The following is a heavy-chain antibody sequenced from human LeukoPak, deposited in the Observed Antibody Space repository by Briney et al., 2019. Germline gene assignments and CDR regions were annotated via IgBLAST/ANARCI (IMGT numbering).Heavy chain of an antibody. CDR2: INHSGST. Sequence: PSETLSLTCAVYGGSFSGYYWSWIRQPPGKGLEWIGEINHSGSTNYNPSLKSRVTISVDTSKNQFSLKLSSVTAADTAVYYCARGGPILRYFDWLSNWFDPWGQGTLATVSS. V-gene: IGHV4-34*01. CDR3: ARGGPILRYFDWLSNWFDP. J-gene: IGHJ5*02. CDR1: GGSFSGYY. D-gene: IGHD3-9*01.